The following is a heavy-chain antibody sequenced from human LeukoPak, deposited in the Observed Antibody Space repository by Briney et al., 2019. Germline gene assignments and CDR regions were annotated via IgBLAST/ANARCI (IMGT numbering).Heavy chain of an antibody. CDR1: GGSFSGYY. CDR2: IYTSGST. J-gene: IGHJ4*02. Sequence: SETLSLTCAVYGGSFSGYYWSWIRQPAGKGLEWIGRIYTSGSTNYNPSLKSRVTISVDTSKNQFSLKLSSVTAADTAVYYYARQAAGTLQFGYWGQGTLVTVSS. D-gene: IGHD6-13*01. V-gene: IGHV4-59*10. CDR3: ARQAAGTLQFGY.